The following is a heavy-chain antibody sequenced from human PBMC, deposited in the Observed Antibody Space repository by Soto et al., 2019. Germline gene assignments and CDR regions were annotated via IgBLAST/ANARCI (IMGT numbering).Heavy chain of an antibody. J-gene: IGHJ4*02. Sequence: QVQLVQSGAEVKKPGSSVKVSCKASGGTFSSYAISWVRQAPGQGLEWMGGIIPIFGTANYAQKFQGRVTITADKSTSTAYMELSSLRSEDKAVYYCAREITIFGVVIGTINWGQGTLVTVSS. CDR2: IIPIFGTA. CDR1: GGTFSSYA. V-gene: IGHV1-69*06. CDR3: AREITIFGVVIGTIN. D-gene: IGHD3-3*01.